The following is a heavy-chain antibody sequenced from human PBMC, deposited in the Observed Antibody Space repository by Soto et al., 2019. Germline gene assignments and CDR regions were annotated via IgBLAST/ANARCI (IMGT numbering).Heavy chain of an antibody. CDR2: IWYDGSNK. CDR1: GFTFRRYG. CDR3: ARDPDARPPAYGMDV. D-gene: IGHD6-6*01. J-gene: IGHJ6*02. V-gene: IGHV3-33*01. Sequence: PGGALRLSWAASGFTFRRYGMHWGRQAPGKGLGGVAVIWYDGSNKYYAGSVKGRVTISRDNSKNTLYLQMNSLGAEDTAVYYCARDPDARPPAYGMDVWGQGTTVTVSS.